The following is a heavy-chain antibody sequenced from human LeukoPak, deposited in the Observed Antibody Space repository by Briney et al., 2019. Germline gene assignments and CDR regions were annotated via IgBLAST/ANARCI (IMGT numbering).Heavy chain of an antibody. CDR2: IYYSGST. V-gene: IGHV4-59*01. Sequence: SETLSLTCTVSGGSISSYCWSWIRQPPGKGLEWIVYIYYSGSTNYNPSLKSRVTISVDTSKNQFSLKLSSVTAADTAVYYCASGQYYDSSGHPPDEYFQHWGQGTLVTVSS. CDR1: GGSISSYC. D-gene: IGHD3-22*01. J-gene: IGHJ1*01. CDR3: ASGQYYDSSGHPPDEYFQH.